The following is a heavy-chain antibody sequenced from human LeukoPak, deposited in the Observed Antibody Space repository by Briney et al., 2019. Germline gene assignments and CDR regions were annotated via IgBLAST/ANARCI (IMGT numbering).Heavy chain of an antibody. CDR2: IYPGDSDT. Sequence: LGESLKISCKGSGYRFSTYWIGWVRQLPGKGLEWMGIIYPGDSDTRYNPPFQGQVTISADKSISTAYLQWSTLKASDSAMYYCARPGLEGGNSPYYFDYWGQGTLVTISS. D-gene: IGHD4-23*01. J-gene: IGHJ4*02. CDR1: GYRFSTYW. V-gene: IGHV5-51*01. CDR3: ARPGLEGGNSPYYFDY.